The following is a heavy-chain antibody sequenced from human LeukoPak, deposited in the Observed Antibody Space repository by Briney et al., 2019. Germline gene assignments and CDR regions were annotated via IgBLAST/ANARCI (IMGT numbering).Heavy chain of an antibody. J-gene: IGHJ3*02. D-gene: IGHD2-2*01. CDR2: IYYSGST. V-gene: IGHV4-59*01. CDR1: GGSFSGYY. Sequence: PSETLSLTCAVYGGSFSGYYWSWIRQPPGKGLEWIGYIYYSGSTNYNPSLKSRVTISVDTSKNQFSLKLSSVTAADTAVYYCARDGWGLPAQDAFDIWGQGTMVTVSS. CDR3: ARDGWGLPAQDAFDI.